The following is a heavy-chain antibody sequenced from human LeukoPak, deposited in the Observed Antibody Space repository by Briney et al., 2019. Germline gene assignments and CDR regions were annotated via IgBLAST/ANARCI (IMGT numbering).Heavy chain of an antibody. J-gene: IGHJ4*02. Sequence: SETLSLTCAVYGGSFNGYYWSWIRQPPGKGLEWIGEINHSGSTNYNPSLKSRVTISVDTSKNQFSLKLSSVTAADTAVYYCARLGGYSYGPGVSYWGQGTLVTVSS. CDR3: ARLGGYSYGPGVSY. CDR1: GGSFNGYY. V-gene: IGHV4-34*01. D-gene: IGHD5-18*01. CDR2: INHSGST.